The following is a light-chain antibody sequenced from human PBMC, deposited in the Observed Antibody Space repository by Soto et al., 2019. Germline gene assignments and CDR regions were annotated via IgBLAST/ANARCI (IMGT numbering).Light chain of an antibody. J-gene: IGKJ5*01. CDR2: DAS. CDR3: QQYETLPIT. Sequence: DIQMTQSPSSLSASVGDRVSITCQASQDIGNYLNWYQQIPGKAPKLLIFDASNLESGVPSRFSGSGSGTDFTFTISSLQPKDIATYYCQQYETLPITFGQGTRLEIK. CDR1: QDIGNY. V-gene: IGKV1-33*01.